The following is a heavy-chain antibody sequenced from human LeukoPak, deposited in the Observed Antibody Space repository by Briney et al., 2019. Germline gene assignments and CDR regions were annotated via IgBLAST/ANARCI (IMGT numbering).Heavy chain of an antibody. CDR1: GFTFSSYW. D-gene: IGHD2-8*01. V-gene: IGHV3-74*01. Sequence: GGSLRLSCAASGFTFSSYWMHWVRQAPGEGLVWVSRINSDGNITSYADSVKGRFTISRDNAKNTLYLQMNSLRPEDTAVYYCARVFQGVVLDAWGQGTLVTVSS. J-gene: IGHJ5*02. CDR3: ARVFQGVVLDA. CDR2: INSDGNIT.